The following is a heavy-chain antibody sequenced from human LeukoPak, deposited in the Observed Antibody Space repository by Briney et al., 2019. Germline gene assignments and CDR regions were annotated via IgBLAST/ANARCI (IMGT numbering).Heavy chain of an antibody. D-gene: IGHD4-23*01. Sequence: GGSLRLSCAASGFTFGSSAVRWVRQAPGKGRELASAISGNAARTYSADSVKGRFTVTRDTSKNTLYLQMTSLRAEDTAVSYCAKARGVVTSADSFDGMDVWGQGTTVTVSS. CDR1: GFTFGSSA. CDR3: AKARGVVTSADSFDGMDV. CDR2: ISGNAART. V-gene: IGHV3-23*01. J-gene: IGHJ6*02.